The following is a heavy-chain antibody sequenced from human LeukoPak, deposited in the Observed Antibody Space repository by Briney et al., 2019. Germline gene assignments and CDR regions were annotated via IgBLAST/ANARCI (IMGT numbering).Heavy chain of an antibody. CDR1: GFTFSSYS. Sequence: SGGSLRLSCAASGFTFSSYSMNWVRQAPGKGLEWVSSMISSSYIYYADSVKGRFTISRDNAKNSLYLQMNSLRAEDTAVYYCARDLGMDYGVDYWGQGTLVTVSS. CDR2: MISSSYI. V-gene: IGHV3-21*01. J-gene: IGHJ4*02. D-gene: IGHD4-17*01. CDR3: ARDLGMDYGVDY.